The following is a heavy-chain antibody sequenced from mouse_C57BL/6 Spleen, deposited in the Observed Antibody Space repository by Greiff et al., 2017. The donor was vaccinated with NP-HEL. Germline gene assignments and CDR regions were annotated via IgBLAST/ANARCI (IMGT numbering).Heavy chain of an antibody. V-gene: IGHV5-12*01. J-gene: IGHJ2*01. CDR1: GFTFSDYY. Sequence: DVKLVDSGGGLVQPGGSLKLSCAASGFTFSDYYMYWVRQTPEKRLEWVAYISNGGGSTYYPDTVKGRFTISRDNAKNTLYLQMSRLKSEDTAMYYCARSGPYYFDYWGQGTTLTVSS. D-gene: IGHD3-1*01. CDR3: ARSGPYYFDY. CDR2: ISNGGGST.